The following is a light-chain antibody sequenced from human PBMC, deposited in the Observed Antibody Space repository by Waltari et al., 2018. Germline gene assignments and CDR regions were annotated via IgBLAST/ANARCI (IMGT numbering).Light chain of an antibody. CDR1: LSDLEPYNC. CDR3: CSCTYSSTFV. Sequence: QSALTQPASVSGSPGQSITISCAGTLSDLEPYNCVSWYQQHPGKAPKPIIYEGTKRPSGVSGRFSGSTSGDTASLKISGLLAEDEADYYCCSCTYSSTFVFGGGTKLSVL. V-gene: IGLV2-23*03. CDR2: EGT. J-gene: IGLJ2*01.